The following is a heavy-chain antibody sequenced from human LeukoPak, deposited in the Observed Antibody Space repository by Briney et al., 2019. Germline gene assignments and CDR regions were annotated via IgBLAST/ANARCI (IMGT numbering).Heavy chain of an antibody. CDR1: GYTFTNYY. Sequence: ASVKVSCKASGYTFTNYYLHWVRQAPGQGLEWMGIINPSGDTTTYAQKFQGRVAMTRDTSTSTAYMELRSLRSDDTAVYYCAREGRYYYYYMDVWGKGTTVTVSS. CDR3: AREGRYYYYYMDV. V-gene: IGHV1-46*01. J-gene: IGHJ6*03. CDR2: INPSGDTT.